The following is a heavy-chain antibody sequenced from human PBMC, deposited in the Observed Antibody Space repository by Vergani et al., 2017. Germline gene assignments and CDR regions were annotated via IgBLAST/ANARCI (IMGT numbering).Heavy chain of an antibody. Sequence: EVQLVQSGAEVKKPGESLRISCKGSGYSFTSYWISWVRQMPGKGLEWMGRIDPSDSYTNYSTSFQGHVPISAAKSISTAYLQWSSLKASDTAMCYCARVRGSYYDGSGYYDAPSGWFDPGGQGTLVTVSS. CDR3: ARVRGSYYDGSGYYDAPSGWFDP. J-gene: IGHJ5*02. CDR2: IDPSDSYT. D-gene: IGHD3-22*01. V-gene: IGHV5-10-1*03. CDR1: GYSFTSYW.